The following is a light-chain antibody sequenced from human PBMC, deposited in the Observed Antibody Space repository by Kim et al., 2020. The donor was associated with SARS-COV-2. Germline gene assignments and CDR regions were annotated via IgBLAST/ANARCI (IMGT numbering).Light chain of an antibody. Sequence: EVVMTQSPATLSVSPGDRATLSCRASQSVSVNLAWYQQKRGQAPRLLIYAASTRATGIPARFSGSGSGTEFTLTISSLQSEDFAIYYCQQYNNWTTFGQVTKVDIK. CDR1: QSVSVN. CDR2: AAS. J-gene: IGKJ1*01. V-gene: IGKV3-15*01. CDR3: QQYNNWTT.